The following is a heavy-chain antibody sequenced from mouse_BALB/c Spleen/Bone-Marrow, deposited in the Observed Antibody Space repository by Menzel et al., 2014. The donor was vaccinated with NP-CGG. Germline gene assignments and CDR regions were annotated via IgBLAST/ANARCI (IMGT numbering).Heavy chain of an antibody. CDR3: NGNYYAMDY. Sequence: AQLQQPGAELVRSGASVKLSCTASGFNIKDYYMHWVKQRPEQGLEWIGWIDPENGDTEYAPKFQGKATMTADTSSNTAYLQLSSLTSEDTAVYYCNGNYYAMDYWGQGTSVTVSS. D-gene: IGHD2-1*01. CDR2: IDPENGDT. J-gene: IGHJ4*01. CDR1: GFNIKDYY. V-gene: IGHV14-4*02.